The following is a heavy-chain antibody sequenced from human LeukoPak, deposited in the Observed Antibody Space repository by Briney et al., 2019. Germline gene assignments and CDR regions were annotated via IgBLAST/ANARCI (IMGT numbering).Heavy chain of an antibody. CDR3: ARTYYDFWSGHAYFDY. J-gene: IGHJ4*02. CDR1: GFTFSSYS. V-gene: IGHV3-7*01. D-gene: IGHD3-3*01. CDR2: IKQDGSEK. Sequence: GGSLRLSCAASGFTFSSYSMNWVRQAPGKGLEWVANIKQDGSEKYYVDSVKGRFTISRDNAKNSLYLQMNNLRAEDTAVYYCARTYYDFWSGHAYFDYWGQGTLVTVSS.